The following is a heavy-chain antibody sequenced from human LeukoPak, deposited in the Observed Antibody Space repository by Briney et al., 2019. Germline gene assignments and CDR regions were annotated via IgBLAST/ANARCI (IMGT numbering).Heavy chain of an antibody. D-gene: IGHD3-22*01. Sequence: SETLSLTCTVSGGSISSSSCYWGWIRQPPGKGLEWIGSIYYSGSTYYNPSLKSRVTISVDTSKNQFSLKLSSVTAADTAVYYCARDSLYYYDSSGYTAFDIWGQGTMVTVSS. J-gene: IGHJ3*02. CDR2: IYYSGST. CDR3: ARDSLYYYDSSGYTAFDI. V-gene: IGHV4-39*07. CDR1: GGSISSSSCY.